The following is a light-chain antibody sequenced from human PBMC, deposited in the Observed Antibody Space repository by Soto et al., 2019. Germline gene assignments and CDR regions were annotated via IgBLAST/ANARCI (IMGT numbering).Light chain of an antibody. CDR3: QSYDSSLRGYV. CDR2: GNY. CDR1: SSNFGAGND. J-gene: IGLJ1*01. Sequence: QSVLTQPPSVSGAPGQRVTISCTGSSSNFGAGNDVQWYQHLPETAPKLLIFGNYNRPSGVPDRFSGSKSGTSASLAISGLQAEDEADYYCQSYDSSLRGYVFGTGTKVTVL. V-gene: IGLV1-40*01.